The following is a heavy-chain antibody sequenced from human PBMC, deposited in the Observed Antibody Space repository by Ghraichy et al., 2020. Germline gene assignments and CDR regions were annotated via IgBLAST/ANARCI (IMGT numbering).Heavy chain of an antibody. J-gene: IGHJ5*02. CDR3: ARGGVGRGSVGPCPLNWCDP. V-gene: IGHV1-18*01. Sequence: ASVKVSCKASGYSFTTLGITWVRQAPGQGLEWMGWINPHNGNTDYAQKLQGRVTITTDTSTNTAYMELRSLRSDDTAVYYCARGGVGRGSVGPCPLNWCDPWGQGTLVIVSS. D-gene: IGHD2-15*01. CDR2: INPHNGNT. CDR1: GYSFTTLG.